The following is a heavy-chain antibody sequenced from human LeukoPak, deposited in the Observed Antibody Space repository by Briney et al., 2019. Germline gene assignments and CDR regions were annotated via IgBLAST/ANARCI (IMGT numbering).Heavy chain of an antibody. CDR1: GGSISSYY. V-gene: IGHV4-59*08. J-gene: IGHJ5*02. CDR3: ARSMKGYSTSWGFDP. CDR2: IYYSGST. D-gene: IGHD6-13*01. Sequence: SETLSLTCTVSGGSISSYYWSWIRQPPGKGLEWIGYIYYSGSTNYNPSLKSRITTSVDTSKTQFPLKLSSLTAADTAFYYGARSMKGYSTSWGFDPWGQGTLVTVSS.